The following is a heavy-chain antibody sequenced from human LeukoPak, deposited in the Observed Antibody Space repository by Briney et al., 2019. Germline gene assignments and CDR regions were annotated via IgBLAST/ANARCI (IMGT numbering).Heavy chain of an antibody. V-gene: IGHV3-30-3*01. Sequence: GGSLRLSCAASGFTFSSYAMHWVRQAPGKGLEWVAVISYDGSNKYYADSVKGRFTISRDNSKNTLYLQMNSLRAEDTAVYYCARDRGATVVTFRHFDYWGQGTLVTVSS. J-gene: IGHJ4*02. CDR1: GFTFSSYA. CDR3: ARDRGATVVTFRHFDY. D-gene: IGHD4-23*01. CDR2: ISYDGSNK.